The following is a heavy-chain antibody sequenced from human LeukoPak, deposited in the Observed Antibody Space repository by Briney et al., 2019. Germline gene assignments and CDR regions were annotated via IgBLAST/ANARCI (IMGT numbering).Heavy chain of an antibody. CDR3: AKDHDYYASGPI. D-gene: IGHD3-10*01. Sequence: GGSLRLSCAVSGFIFSNYAMNWVCQGPGKGLEWVSAISGSGGSTYYADSVKGRFTISRDNSKNTLYLQMNSLRAEDTAVYYCAKDHDYYASGPIWGQGTMVTVSS. J-gene: IGHJ3*02. CDR1: GFIFSNYA. V-gene: IGHV3-23*01. CDR2: ISGSGGST.